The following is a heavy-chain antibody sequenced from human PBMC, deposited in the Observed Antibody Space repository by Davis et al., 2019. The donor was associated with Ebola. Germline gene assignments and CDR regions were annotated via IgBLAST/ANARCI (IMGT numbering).Heavy chain of an antibody. CDR2: ITNNGGST. CDR3: VKGSITMTVVVYFDL. D-gene: IGHD3-22*01. V-gene: IGHV3-64D*06. J-gene: IGHJ4*02. CDR1: GFTFGDYA. Sequence: GESLKISCTASGFTFGDYAMSWVRQAPGKGLQYVSGITNNGGSTYYADSVKGRFIISRDNSKNTLYLQMSSLRIEDTAVYYCVKGSITMTVVVYFDLWGQGTLVTVSS.